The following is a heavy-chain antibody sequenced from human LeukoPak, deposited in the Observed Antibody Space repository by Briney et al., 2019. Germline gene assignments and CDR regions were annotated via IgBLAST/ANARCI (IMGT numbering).Heavy chain of an antibody. J-gene: IGHJ4*02. V-gene: IGHV3-23*01. D-gene: IGHD2-15*01. CDR1: GFAFSSYA. CDR2: ISASGGST. Sequence: PGGSLRLSCAASGFAFSSYAMSWVRQAPGKGLEWVSAISASGGSTFYADSVKGRFTISRDNSKNTLYLQMNSLRAEDTAVYYCARGCSGGSCYVFDYWGQGTLVTVSS. CDR3: ARGCSGGSCYVFDY.